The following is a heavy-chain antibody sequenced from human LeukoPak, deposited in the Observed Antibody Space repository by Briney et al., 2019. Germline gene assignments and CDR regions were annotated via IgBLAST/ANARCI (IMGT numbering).Heavy chain of an antibody. Sequence: PGGSLRLSCAASGFTFSSYAMNWVRQAPGKGLEWVSSISSSSSYIYYADSVKGRFTISRDNAKNSLYLQMNSLRAEDTAVYYCAREKGDDYVWGSYRYIDYWGQGTLVTVSS. J-gene: IGHJ4*02. V-gene: IGHV3-21*01. CDR3: AREKGDDYVWGSYRYIDY. CDR2: ISSSSSYI. CDR1: GFTFSSYA. D-gene: IGHD3-16*02.